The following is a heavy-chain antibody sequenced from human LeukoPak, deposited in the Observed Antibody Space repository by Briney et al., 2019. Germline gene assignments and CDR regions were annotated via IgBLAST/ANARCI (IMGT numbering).Heavy chain of an antibody. D-gene: IGHD3-10*01. CDR3: ARGPEITMVRGVIIPYNWFDP. CDR1: GYTFTSYG. CDR2: ISAYNGNT. Sequence: ASVKVSCKASGYTFTSYGISWVRQAPGQGLEWMGWISAYNGNTNNAQKLQGRVTMTTDTSTSTAYMELRSLRSDDTAVYYCARGPEITMVRGVIIPYNWFDPWGQGTLVTVSS. V-gene: IGHV1-18*01. J-gene: IGHJ5*02.